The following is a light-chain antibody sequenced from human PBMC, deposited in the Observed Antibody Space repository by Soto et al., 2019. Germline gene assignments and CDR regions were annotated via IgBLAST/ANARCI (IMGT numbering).Light chain of an antibody. J-gene: IGKJ4*01. V-gene: IGKV3-15*01. CDR3: QQYNNWTLT. Sequence: DIVMTQSPATLSVSPGERATLSCRASQSVSSNLAWYQQKPGQAPRLLIYGASTRATGIPARFSGSESGTEFTLTISSLQSEDFAVYYCQQYNNWTLTFGGGTKVEIK. CDR1: QSVSSN. CDR2: GAS.